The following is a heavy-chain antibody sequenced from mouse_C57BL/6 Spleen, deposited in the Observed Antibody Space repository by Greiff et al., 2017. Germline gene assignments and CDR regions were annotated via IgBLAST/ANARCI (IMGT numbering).Heavy chain of an antibody. CDR1: GYTFTDHI. Sequence: QVQLKESGAELASPGASVTLSCKASGYTFTDHIMNWVKKRPGQGLEWIGRIYPVSGETNYNQKFMGKATFSVDRSSSTVYMVLNSLTSEDPAVYYCVLEGLRRGYAMDYWGQGTSVTVSS. J-gene: IGHJ4*01. CDR3: VLEGLRRGYAMDY. D-gene: IGHD2-4*01. V-gene: IGHV1-11*01. CDR2: IYPVSGET.